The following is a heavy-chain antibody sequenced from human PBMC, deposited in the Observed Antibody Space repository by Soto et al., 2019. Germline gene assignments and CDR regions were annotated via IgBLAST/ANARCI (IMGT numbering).Heavy chain of an antibody. V-gene: IGHV3-30-3*01. D-gene: IGHD5-18*01. CDR3: AREAGPYSYDPGDY. CDR2: ISYDGSSK. CDR1: GFTFSSYA. J-gene: IGHJ4*02. Sequence: QVQLVESGGGVVQPGRSLRLSCAASGFTFSSYAMHWVRQAPGKGLEWVALISYDGSSKYYADSVKGRFTISRDNSKNTLYLQMNSLRAEDTAVYYCAREAGPYSYDPGDYWGQGTLVTVSS.